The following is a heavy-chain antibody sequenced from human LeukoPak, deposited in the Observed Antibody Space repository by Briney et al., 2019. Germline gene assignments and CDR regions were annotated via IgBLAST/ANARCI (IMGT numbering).Heavy chain of an antibody. Sequence: GGSLRLSCAVSGFTFSSYWMQWVRQAPGKGLVWVSRINNDGSTTAYADSVKGRFTISRDNTKNTLYLQMNSLRAEGTAVYYCARTYSSFDYWGQGTLVTVSS. J-gene: IGHJ4*02. CDR1: GFTFSSYW. CDR2: INNDGSTT. V-gene: IGHV3-74*01. CDR3: ARTYSSFDY. D-gene: IGHD6-19*01.